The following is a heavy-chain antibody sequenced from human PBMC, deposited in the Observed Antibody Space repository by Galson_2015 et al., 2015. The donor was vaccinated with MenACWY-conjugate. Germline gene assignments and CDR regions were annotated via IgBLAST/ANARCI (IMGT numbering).Heavy chain of an antibody. CDR2: IKQNGSEK. Sequence: SLRLSCAASGFTFSRYWMTWVRQAPGKGLEWVANIKQNGSEKYYVESVRGRFTISRDNSKNSLYLQMNSLRAEDTAVYYCARRYLMGQSRTSDYWGQGTLVTVSS. V-gene: IGHV3-7*01. D-gene: IGHD3-10*01. CDR1: GFTFSRYW. CDR3: ARRYLMGQSRTSDY. J-gene: IGHJ4*02.